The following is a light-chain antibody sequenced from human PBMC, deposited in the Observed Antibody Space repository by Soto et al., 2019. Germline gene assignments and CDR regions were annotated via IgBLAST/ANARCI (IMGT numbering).Light chain of an antibody. V-gene: IGKV2-28*01. CDR3: MQALQTPLT. CDR2: LGS. CDR1: QSLLHSNGYNY. Sequence: DIVMTQSPLSLPVTPGEPASISCRSSQSLLHSNGYNYLDWYLQKPGQSPQLLIYLGSNRASGVXDXXSGSGSGTDFTLKISRVEAEDVGVYYCMQALQTPLTFGGGTMVEIK. J-gene: IGKJ4*01.